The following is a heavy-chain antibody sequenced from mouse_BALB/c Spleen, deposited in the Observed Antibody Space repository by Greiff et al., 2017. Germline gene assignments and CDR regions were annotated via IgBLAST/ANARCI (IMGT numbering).Heavy chain of an antibody. J-gene: IGHJ4*01. CDR3: ARSGYGNYGYYAMAY. CDR2: ISSGSSTI. V-gene: IGHV5-17*02. D-gene: IGHD2-10*02. Sequence: EVQLVESGGGLVQPGGSRKLSCAVSGFTFSSFGMHWVRQAPEKGLEWVAYISSGSSTIYYADTVKGRFTISRDNPKNTLFLQMTSLRSEDTAMYYCARSGYGNYGYYAMAYWGQGTSVTVSS. CDR1: GFTFSSFG.